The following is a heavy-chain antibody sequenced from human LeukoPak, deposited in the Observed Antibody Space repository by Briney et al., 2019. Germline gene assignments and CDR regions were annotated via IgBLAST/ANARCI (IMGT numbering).Heavy chain of an antibody. CDR3: ARTYYYDSSGYYYYFDY. J-gene: IGHJ4*02. D-gene: IGHD3-22*01. Sequence: ASVKVSCKASGGTFSSYAISWVRQAPGQGLEWMGGIIPIFGTANYAQKFQGRVTITADESTSTAYMELSSLRSEDTAVYYCARTYYYDSSGYYYYFDYWGQGTLVTVSS. CDR1: GGTFSSYA. V-gene: IGHV1-69*13. CDR2: IIPIFGTA.